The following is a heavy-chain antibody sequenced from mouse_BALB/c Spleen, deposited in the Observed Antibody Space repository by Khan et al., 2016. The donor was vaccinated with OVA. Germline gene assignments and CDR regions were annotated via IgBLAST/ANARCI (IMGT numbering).Heavy chain of an antibody. J-gene: IGHJ2*01. CDR1: GYSITSGYG. CDR2: ISYRGST. Sequence: EVQLQESGPGLVKPSQSLSLTCTVTGYSITSGYGWNWIRQFPGNKLEWTGYISYRGSTNYNPSLKSRISITRDTSKNQFFLQLNSVTTEDTATYYCARTARIKYWGQGTTLTVSS. V-gene: IGHV3-2*02. D-gene: IGHD1-2*01. CDR3: ARTARIKY.